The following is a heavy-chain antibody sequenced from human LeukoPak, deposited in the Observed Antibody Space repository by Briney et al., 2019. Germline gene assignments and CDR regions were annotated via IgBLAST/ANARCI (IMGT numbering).Heavy chain of an antibody. CDR1: GFTFSSYS. V-gene: IGHV3-21*01. CDR2: ISSSSSYI. CDR3: ARDYYDSSGPGSAAFDI. J-gene: IGHJ3*02. D-gene: IGHD3-22*01. Sequence: PGGSLRLSCAASGFTFSSYSMNWVRQAPGKGLEWVSFISSSSSYIYYADSVKGRFTISRDNAKNSLYLQMNSLRAEDTAVYYCARDYYDSSGPGSAAFDIWGQGTMVTVSS.